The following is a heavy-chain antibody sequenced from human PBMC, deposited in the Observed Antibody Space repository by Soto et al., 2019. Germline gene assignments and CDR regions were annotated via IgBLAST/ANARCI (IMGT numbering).Heavy chain of an antibody. CDR2: MSGSGGTS. V-gene: IGHV3-23*01. J-gene: IGHJ4*02. CDR1: GFIFSSYA. CDR3: ATGPIFGVENIYDY. Sequence: EVQLLESGGRLVEPGESLRLSCAASGFIFSSYAMSWVRQAPGKGLEWVSGMSGSGGTSYYTDSGKGRFTISRDNSKKTLYLQMNSLRVEDTALYYFATGPIFGVENIYDYWGQGTLVTVSS. D-gene: IGHD3-3*01.